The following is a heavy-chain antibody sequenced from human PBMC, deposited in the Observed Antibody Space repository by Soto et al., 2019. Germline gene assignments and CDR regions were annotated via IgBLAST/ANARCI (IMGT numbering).Heavy chain of an antibody. Sequence: PGGSLRLSCAASGFTFSTYTLHWVRQAPGKGLEWVAVISHDGSNKNYADSVKGRFTISRDNSKNTLYLQMNSLRGEDTAVYYCARDYTGIVGATPGYWGQGTLVTVSS. J-gene: IGHJ4*02. CDR2: ISHDGSNK. CDR1: GFTFSTYT. D-gene: IGHD1-26*01. CDR3: ARDYTGIVGATPGY. V-gene: IGHV3-30-3*01.